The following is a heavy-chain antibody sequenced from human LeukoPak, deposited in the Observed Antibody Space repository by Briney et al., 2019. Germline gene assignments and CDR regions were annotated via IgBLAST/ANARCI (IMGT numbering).Heavy chain of an antibody. CDR1: GFTFSSYA. D-gene: IGHD3-22*01. CDR3: AKDPSLSYDSSAYYYHY. J-gene: IGHJ4*02. CDR2: ISGSDGST. V-gene: IGHV3-23*01. Sequence: GGSLRLSCAASGFTFSSYAMSWVRQAPGKGLEWVSAISGSDGSTYYADSVKGRFAISRDNSKNTLYLQMNSLRAEDTAVYYCAKDPSLSYDSSAYYYHYWGQGTLVTVSS.